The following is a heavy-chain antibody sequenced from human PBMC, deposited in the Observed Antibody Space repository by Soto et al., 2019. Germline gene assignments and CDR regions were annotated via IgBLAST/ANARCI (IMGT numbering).Heavy chain of an antibody. CDR3: ASYDNDAFDI. Sequence: GGSLRLSCAASGFTFSSYAMHWVRQAPGKGLEWVAVISYDGSNKYYADSVKGRFTISRDNSKNTLYLQMNSLRAEDTAVYYCASYDNDAFDIWGQGTMVTVSS. D-gene: IGHD3-22*01. CDR1: GFTFSSYA. V-gene: IGHV3-30-3*01. CDR2: ISYDGSNK. J-gene: IGHJ3*02.